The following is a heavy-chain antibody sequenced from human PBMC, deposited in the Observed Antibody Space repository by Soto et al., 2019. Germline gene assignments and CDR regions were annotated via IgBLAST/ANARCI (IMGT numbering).Heavy chain of an antibody. CDR3: AKDSFGPDTAMVFDY. D-gene: IGHD5-18*01. CDR1: GFTFSSYG. V-gene: IGHV3-23*01. CDR2: ISGSGGST. J-gene: IGHJ4*02. Sequence: GGSLRLSCAASGFTFSSYGMHWVRQAPGKGLEWVSAISGSGGSTYHADSVKGRFTISRDNSKNTLYLQMNSLRAEDTAVYYCAKDSFGPDTAMVFDYWGQGTLVTVSS.